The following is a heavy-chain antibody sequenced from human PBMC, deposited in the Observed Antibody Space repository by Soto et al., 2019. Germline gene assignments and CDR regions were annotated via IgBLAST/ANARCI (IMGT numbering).Heavy chain of an antibody. V-gene: IGHV5-51*01. CDR3: ARRGYSYGLDV. J-gene: IGHJ6*02. CDR2: IYPGDSDT. CDR1: GYNFATYW. Sequence: GASLKISCKGSGYNFATYWIAWVRQLPGKGPEWMGIIYPGDSDTSYSPSFQGQVTISVDKSISTAYLQWNSLKASDTAVYYCARRGYSYGLDVWGQGTKVTSP. D-gene: IGHD5-18*01.